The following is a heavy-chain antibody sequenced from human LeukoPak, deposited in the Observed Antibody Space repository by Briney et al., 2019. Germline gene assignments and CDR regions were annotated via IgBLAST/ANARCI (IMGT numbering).Heavy chain of an antibody. Sequence: ASVKVSCKASGYTFTSYGISWVRQAPGRGLEWMGWISAYNGNTNYAQKLQGRVTMTTDTSTSTAYMELRSLRSDDTAVYYCARVLIAAAGTDAFDIWGQGTMVAVSS. D-gene: IGHD6-13*01. CDR1: GYTFTSYG. V-gene: IGHV1-18*01. CDR2: ISAYNGNT. J-gene: IGHJ3*02. CDR3: ARVLIAAAGTDAFDI.